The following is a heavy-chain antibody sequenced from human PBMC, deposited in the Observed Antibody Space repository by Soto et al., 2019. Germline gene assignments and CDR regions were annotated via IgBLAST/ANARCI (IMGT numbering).Heavy chain of an antibody. V-gene: IGHV2-5*02. Sequence: QITLKEYGPTLVKPTQTLTLTCTFTGISLSTTGVGVGCIRQPPGKALEWLALIYWDADKRYSPSLKSRLTITKETSKNQVGLTMTNMDPVDTATYYCAHTIDYGDYNWFDPCGHGTLVIVSS. CDR3: AHTIDYGDYNWFDP. CDR2: IYWDADK. D-gene: IGHD4-17*01. J-gene: IGHJ5*02. CDR1: GISLSTTGVG.